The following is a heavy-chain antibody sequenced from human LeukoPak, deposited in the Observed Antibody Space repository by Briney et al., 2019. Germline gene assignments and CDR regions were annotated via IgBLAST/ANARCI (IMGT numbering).Heavy chain of an antibody. CDR1: GGSFSGYY. Sequence: PSETLSLTCAVYGGSFSGYYWSWIRQPPGKGLEWIGEIKHSGSTNYNPSLKSRVTISVDTSKNQFSLKLSSVTAADTAVYYCARGSYFFDGWYPFGDYWGQGTLVTVSS. CDR3: ARGSYFFDGWYPFGDY. D-gene: IGHD6-19*01. CDR2: IKHSGST. J-gene: IGHJ4*02. V-gene: IGHV4-34*01.